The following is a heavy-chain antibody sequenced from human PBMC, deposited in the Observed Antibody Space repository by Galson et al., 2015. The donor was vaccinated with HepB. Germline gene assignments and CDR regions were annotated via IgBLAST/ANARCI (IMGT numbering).Heavy chain of an antibody. V-gene: IGHV1-2*02. CDR3: AREGYCTNGVCLYWFDP. CDR2: LNPNNGDT. D-gene: IGHD2-8*01. CDR1: GYTFTDHY. Sequence: SVKVSCKASGYTFTDHYIHWVRQAPGQGLEWMGWLNPNNGDTNYAQKFQDRVTMTRDTSISTGYMELIRLRSDDTAVYYCAREGYCTNGVCLYWFDPWGQGTLVTVSS. J-gene: IGHJ5*02.